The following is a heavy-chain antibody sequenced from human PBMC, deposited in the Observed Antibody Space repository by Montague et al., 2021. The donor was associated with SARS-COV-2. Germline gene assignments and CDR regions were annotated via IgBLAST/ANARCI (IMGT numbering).Heavy chain of an antibody. V-gene: IGHV4-59*12. CDR2: IYYSGST. Sequence: SETLSLTCTVSGGSISSYYWFWIRQPPRNGLEWIWYIYYSGSTNSNHSLKSRVTISVYTSKNQFSLKLSSVTAADTAVYYCARGFDYWGQGTLVTVSS. CDR1: GGSISSYY. CDR3: ARGFDY. J-gene: IGHJ4*02.